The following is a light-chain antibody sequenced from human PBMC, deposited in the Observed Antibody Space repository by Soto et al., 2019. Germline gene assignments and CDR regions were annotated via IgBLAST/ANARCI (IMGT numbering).Light chain of an antibody. Sequence: LTQTASVSGSPGQSITMSCTGTSSDVGGYNFVSWYQQHPGKAPKLIVHEVANRLSGVSGRFSGSKSGNTAFLTISGLQAEDEAVYYCCSHSSSITWMFGGGTKLTVL. CDR2: EVA. J-gene: IGLJ3*02. CDR3: CSHSSSITWM. CDR1: SSDVGGYNF. V-gene: IGLV2-14*03.